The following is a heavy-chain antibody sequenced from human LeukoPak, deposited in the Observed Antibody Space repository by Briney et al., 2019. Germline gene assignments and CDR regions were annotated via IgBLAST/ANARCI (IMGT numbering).Heavy chain of an antibody. CDR1: GASISSSSYY. V-gene: IGHV4-39*07. D-gene: IGHD3-10*01. CDR2: IYYGGRT. Sequence: SETLSLTCTVSGASISSSSYYWGWIRQPPGKGLEWIGNIYYGGRTYYNPSLKSRVTISVDTSKNQFSLQLTSVTAADSAVYYCARDRDAFDIWGQGTMVTVSS. CDR3: ARDRDAFDI. J-gene: IGHJ3*02.